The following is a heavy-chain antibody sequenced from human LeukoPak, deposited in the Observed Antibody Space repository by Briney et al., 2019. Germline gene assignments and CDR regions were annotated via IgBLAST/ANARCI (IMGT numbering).Heavy chain of an antibody. CDR3: AREVSTLLRYFDQPLDY. J-gene: IGHJ4*02. D-gene: IGHD3-9*01. V-gene: IGHV3-74*01. CDR2: INSDGSST. CDR1: GFTFSSYW. Sequence: PGGSLRLSCAASGFTFSSYWMHWVRQAPGKGLVWVSRINSDGSSTSYADSVRGRFTISRDNAKNTLYLQMNSLRAEDTAVYYCAREVSTLLRYFDQPLDYWGQETLVTVSS.